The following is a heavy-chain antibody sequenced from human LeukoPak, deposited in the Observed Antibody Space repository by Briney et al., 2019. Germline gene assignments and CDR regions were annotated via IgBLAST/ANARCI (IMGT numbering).Heavy chain of an antibody. D-gene: IGHD3-3*01. V-gene: IGHV4-4*07. Sequence: TSETLSLTCTVSGGSISSYYWSWIRQPAGKGLEWIGRIYTSGSTNYNPSLKSRVTMSVDTSKNQFSLKLSSVTAADTAVYYCARSSITIFGVVISPFGYGGQGTLVTVSS. CDR1: GGSISSYY. CDR3: ARSSITIFGVVISPFGY. J-gene: IGHJ4*02. CDR2: IYTSGST.